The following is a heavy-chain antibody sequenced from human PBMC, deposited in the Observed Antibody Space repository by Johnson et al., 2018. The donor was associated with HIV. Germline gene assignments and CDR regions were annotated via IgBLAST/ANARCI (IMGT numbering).Heavy chain of an antibody. Sequence: MLLVESGGGLVQPGGSLRLSCAASGFDFSSSWMHWVRQAPGKGLVWVSRIRNDGSATTYADSVKGRFTISSDNSRNALYLQMNSLRAEDTAVYFCARGLDYYDYSGLRAAGGIWGQGTMVTVSS. D-gene: IGHD3-22*01. CDR3: ARGLDYYDYSGLRAAGGI. V-gene: IGHV3-74*02. J-gene: IGHJ3*02. CDR2: IRNDGSAT. CDR1: GFDFSSSW.